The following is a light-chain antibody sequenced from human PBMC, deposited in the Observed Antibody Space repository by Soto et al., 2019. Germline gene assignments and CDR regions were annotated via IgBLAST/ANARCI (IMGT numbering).Light chain of an antibody. Sequence: IPMTQAPSSLSAAVGDRVTITCQASQDIKNYLIWYQQKPGKAPKLLIYDASSMGTGVSSRFSGSGSVTYFNPTISSLQPEDSATYYCQQFDSVPCTFGQGTKLEIK. CDR1: QDIKNY. V-gene: IGKV1-33*01. CDR3: QQFDSVPCT. CDR2: DAS. J-gene: IGKJ2*02.